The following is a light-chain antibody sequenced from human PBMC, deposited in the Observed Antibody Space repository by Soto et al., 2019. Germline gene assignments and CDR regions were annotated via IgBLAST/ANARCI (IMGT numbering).Light chain of an antibody. Sequence: QSVLTKPPSASGSPGQSVTISCTGTSSDVGGYHFVSWYPQYPGKVPKLIIYEVVKRPSGVPDRFSGSKSGNTASLTVSGLQAEDEADYYCRSYAGNNNWVFGGGTKLTVL. J-gene: IGLJ3*02. V-gene: IGLV2-8*01. CDR1: SSDVGGYHF. CDR2: EVV. CDR3: RSYAGNNNWV.